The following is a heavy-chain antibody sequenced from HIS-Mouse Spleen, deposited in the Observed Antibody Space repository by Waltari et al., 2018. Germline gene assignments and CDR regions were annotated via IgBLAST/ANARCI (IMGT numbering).Heavy chain of an antibody. CDR2: INHSGST. D-gene: IGHD5-12*01. V-gene: IGHV4-34*01. CDR1: GGSFSGYY. CDR3: ARGREDIVATIGVYFDY. J-gene: IGHJ4*02. Sequence: QVQLQQWGAGLLKPSETLSLTCAVYGGSFSGYYRSWLRQPPGKGLEWIGEINHSGSTNYNPSLKSRVTISVDTSKNHFSLKLSSVTAADTAVYYCARGREDIVATIGVYFDYWGQGTLVTVSS.